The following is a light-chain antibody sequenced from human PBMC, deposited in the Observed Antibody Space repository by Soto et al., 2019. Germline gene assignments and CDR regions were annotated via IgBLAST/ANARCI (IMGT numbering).Light chain of an antibody. J-gene: IGKJ4*01. CDR2: AAS. CDR3: QQSYSTPLT. V-gene: IGKV1-39*01. CDR1: RYISTY. Sequence: DIQMTQSPSSLSASVGDRVTITCRASRYISTYLNWYQQKPGKATNLLIYAASSWQSGVPSRFSGSASGTDFTLTISSLQPEEFATYYCQQSYSTPLTFGGGTKVEIK.